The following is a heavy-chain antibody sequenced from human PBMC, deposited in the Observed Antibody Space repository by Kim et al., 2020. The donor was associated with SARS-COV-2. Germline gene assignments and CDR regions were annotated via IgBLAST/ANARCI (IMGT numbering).Heavy chain of an antibody. D-gene: IGHD1-1*01. V-gene: IGHV3-21*01. CDR2: ISSSSSYI. Sequence: GGSLRLSCAASGFTFSSYSMNWVRQAPGKGLEWVSSISSSSSYIYYADSVKGRFTISRDNAKNSLYLQMNSLRAEDTAVYYCARDCPSTGGERYYYYGMDVWGQGTTVTVSS. CDR3: ARDCPSTGGERYYYYGMDV. CDR1: GFTFSSYS. J-gene: IGHJ6*02.